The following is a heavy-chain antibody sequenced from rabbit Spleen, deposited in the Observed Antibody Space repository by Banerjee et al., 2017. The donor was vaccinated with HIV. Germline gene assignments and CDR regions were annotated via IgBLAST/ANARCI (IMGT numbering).Heavy chain of an antibody. Sequence: QEQLEESGGDLVKPGASLTLTCTASGFTFSANYWICWVRQAPGKGLEWIACIDAGSSGSTYYASWAKGRFTISKTSSTTVTLQMTSLTAADTATYFCARYKRYDDYIDLWGQGTLVTVS. V-gene: IGHV1S45*01. J-gene: IGHJ4*01. CDR2: IDAGSSGST. CDR3: ARYKRYDDYIDL. D-gene: IGHD2-1*01. CDR1: GFTFSANYW.